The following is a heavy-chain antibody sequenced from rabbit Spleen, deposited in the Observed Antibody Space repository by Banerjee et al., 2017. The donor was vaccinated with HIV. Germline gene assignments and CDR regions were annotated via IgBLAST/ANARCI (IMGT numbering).Heavy chain of an antibody. CDR3: ARYFVAVIGWNFNL. D-gene: IGHD1-1*01. Sequence: QEQLEESGGGLVKPEGSLTLTCKASGVSLDDKAVMCWVRQAPGKGLEWIACINIATGKSVYASWAKGRFTMSRTSSTTVTQQMPSLTASDTATYCCARYFVAVIGWNFNLWGQGTLFTVS. V-gene: IGHV1S45*01. CDR2: INIATGKS. CDR1: GVSLDDKAV. J-gene: IGHJ4*01.